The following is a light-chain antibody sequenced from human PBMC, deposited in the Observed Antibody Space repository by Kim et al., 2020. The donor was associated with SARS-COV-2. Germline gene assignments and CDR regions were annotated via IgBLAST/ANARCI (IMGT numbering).Light chain of an antibody. CDR3: TSYTSSSRYV. V-gene: IGLV2-8*01. J-gene: IGLJ1*01. CDR1: SSDVGGYNY. Sequence: QSALTQPPSASGSPGQSVTISCTGSSSDVGGYNYVSWFQHHPGKAPKLMIYEVNKRPSGVPDRFSGSKSGNTASLTISGLQAEDEADYYCTSYTSSSRYVFGTGTKVTVL. CDR2: EVN.